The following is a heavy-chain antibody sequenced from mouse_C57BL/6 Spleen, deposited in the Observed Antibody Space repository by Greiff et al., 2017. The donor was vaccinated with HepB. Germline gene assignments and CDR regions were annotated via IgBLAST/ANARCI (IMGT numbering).Heavy chain of an antibody. J-gene: IGHJ2*01. CDR2: IHPNSGST. Sequence: VQLVESGAELVKPGASVKLSCKASGYTFTSYWMHWVKQRPGQGLEWIGMIHPNSGSTNYNEKFKSKATLTVDKSSSTAYMQLSSLTSEDSAVYYCARNPVDFDYWGQGTTLTVSS. CDR3: ARNPVDFDY. CDR1: GYTFTSYW. V-gene: IGHV1-64*01.